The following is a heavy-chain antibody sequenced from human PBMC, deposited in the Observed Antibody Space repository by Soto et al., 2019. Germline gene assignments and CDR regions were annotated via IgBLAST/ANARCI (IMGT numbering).Heavy chain of an antibody. Sequence: SETLSLTCAVYGGSFSGYYWSWIRQPPGKGLEWIGEINHSGSTNYNPSLKSRVTISVDTSKNQFSLKLSSVTAADTAVYYSWCPRAGESPVLGKDYWGQGTLVTVSS. V-gene: IGHV4-34*01. CDR3: WCPRAGESPVLGKDY. J-gene: IGHJ4*02. CDR1: GGSFSGYY. CDR2: INHSGST. D-gene: IGHD6-13*01.